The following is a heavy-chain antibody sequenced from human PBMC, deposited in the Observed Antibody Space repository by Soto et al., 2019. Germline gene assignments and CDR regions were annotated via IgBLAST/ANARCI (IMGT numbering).Heavy chain of an antibody. CDR3: ARTAAAGKYYYGMDV. CDR1: GYSFTSYW. J-gene: IGHJ6*02. Sequence: PGESLKISCKGSGYSFTSYWIGWVRQMPGKGLESMGIIYPGDSDTRYSPSFQGQVTISADKSISTAYLQWSSLKASDTAMYYCARTAAAGKYYYGMDVWGQGTTITV. V-gene: IGHV5-51*01. CDR2: IYPGDSDT. D-gene: IGHD6-13*01.